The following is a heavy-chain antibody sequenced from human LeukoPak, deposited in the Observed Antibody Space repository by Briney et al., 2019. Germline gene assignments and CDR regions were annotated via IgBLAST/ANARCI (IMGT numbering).Heavy chain of an antibody. V-gene: IGHV3-7*01. Sequence: GGSLRLSCAASGFTFSSYWMSWVRQAPGKGLEWVANIKQDGSEKYYVDSVKGRFTISRDNAKNSLYLQMNSLRAEDTAVYYCARALEYDYVWGSYRQDAFDIWGQGTMVTVSS. CDR2: IKQDGSEK. CDR3: ARALEYDYVWGSYRQDAFDI. CDR1: GFTFSSYW. D-gene: IGHD3-16*02. J-gene: IGHJ3*02.